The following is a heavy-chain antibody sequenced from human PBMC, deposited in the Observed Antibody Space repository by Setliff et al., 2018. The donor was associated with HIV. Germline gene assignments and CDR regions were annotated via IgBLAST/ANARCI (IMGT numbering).Heavy chain of an antibody. V-gene: IGHV3-23*01. CDR2: VSGSGGTR. Sequence: GESLKISCAASGFTVSSYYMAWVRQAPGKGLEWVSSVSGSGGTRYYADSVRGRFTISRDDSKDTVYLEMKSLRGDDTAIYHCAKSIRSYTPSPPFDYWGQGSLVTVSS. J-gene: IGHJ4*02. D-gene: IGHD2-2*02. CDR3: AKSIRSYTPSPPFDY. CDR1: GFTVSSYY.